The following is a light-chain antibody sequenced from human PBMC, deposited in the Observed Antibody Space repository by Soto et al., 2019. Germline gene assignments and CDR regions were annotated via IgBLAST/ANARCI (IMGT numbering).Light chain of an antibody. V-gene: IGKV1-5*01. J-gene: IGKJ2*01. CDR3: QQYNRYPYT. CDR1: QSITSW. Sequence: DIQMTQSPSTLSASVGDRVTLTCRASQSITSWLAWFQQKPGKAPKLLIYDVSTFERGVPSRFSGSGSGTEFTLTINSLQTDDFATYYCQQYNRYPYTFGQGTKVDIK. CDR2: DVS.